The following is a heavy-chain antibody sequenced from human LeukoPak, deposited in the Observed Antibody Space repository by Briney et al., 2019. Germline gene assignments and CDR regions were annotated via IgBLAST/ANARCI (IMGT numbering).Heavy chain of an antibody. D-gene: IGHD4-17*01. V-gene: IGHV4-39*07. Sequence: SETLSLTCIVSDGSISSSIYYWGWIRQPPGKGLEWIATTSYSGITYYNPSLKSRVTISVDTSKNQFSLKLSSVTAADTAVYYCARDPKSYGWFDPWGQGTLVTVSS. J-gene: IGHJ5*02. CDR2: TSYSGIT. CDR1: DGSISSSIYY. CDR3: ARDPKSYGWFDP.